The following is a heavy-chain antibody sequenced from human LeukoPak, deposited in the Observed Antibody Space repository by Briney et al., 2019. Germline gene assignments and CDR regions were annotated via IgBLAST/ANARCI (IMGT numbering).Heavy chain of an antibody. V-gene: IGHV4-39*01. D-gene: IGHD4-11*01. J-gene: IGHJ4*02. CDR2: IYYSGGT. CDR3: ARHHSDYTQRPFDY. CDR1: GGSISSSSYY. Sequence: SETLSLTCSVAGGSISSSSYYWGWIRQPPGKGLEWIGTIYYSGGTYYNPSLKSRVTIFVDTSKNQFSLKLSSVTAADTAVYYCARHHSDYTQRPFDYWGQGTLVTVSS.